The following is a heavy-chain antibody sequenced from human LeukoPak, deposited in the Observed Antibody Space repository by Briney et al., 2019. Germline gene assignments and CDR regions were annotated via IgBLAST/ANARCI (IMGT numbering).Heavy chain of an antibody. CDR3: ARDQYDTWSRRGNFDS. Sequence: GGSLRLSCVASGFTFGKYWMSWVRQAPGKGLEWVANIKLDGSEKDYVDSVKGRFTISRDNTKNSLHLQMNSLRAEDTAVFYCARDQYDTWSRRGNFDSWGQGTLVIVSS. J-gene: IGHJ4*02. V-gene: IGHV3-7*03. CDR2: IKLDGSEK. D-gene: IGHD3-3*01. CDR1: GFTFGKYW.